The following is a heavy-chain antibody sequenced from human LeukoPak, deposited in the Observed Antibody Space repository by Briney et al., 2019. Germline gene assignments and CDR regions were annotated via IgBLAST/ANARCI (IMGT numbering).Heavy chain of an antibody. CDR3: ARDLAVTDPSYYYYGMDV. V-gene: IGHV1-69*13. D-gene: IGHD2-21*02. CDR1: GGTFSSYA. CDR2: IIPIFGTA. J-gene: IGHJ6*04. Sequence: ASVKVSCKASGGTFSSYAIGWVRQAPGQGLEWMGGIIPIFGTANYAQKFQGRVTITADESTSTAYMELSSLRSEDTAVYYCARDLAVTDPSYYYYGMDVWGKGTTVTVSS.